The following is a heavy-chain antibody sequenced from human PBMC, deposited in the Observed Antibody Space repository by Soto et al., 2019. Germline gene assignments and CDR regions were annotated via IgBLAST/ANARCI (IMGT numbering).Heavy chain of an antibody. Sequence: EVQLLESGGGLVQPGGSLRLSCAASGFTFSSYAMSWVRQAPGKGLEWVSAISGSGGSTYYADSVKGRFTISRDNSKNTLYLQMNSLRAEDTAVYYCAKDEYSSSWYPEKGWFDPWGQGTLVTVSS. V-gene: IGHV3-23*01. D-gene: IGHD6-13*01. CDR1: GFTFSSYA. J-gene: IGHJ5*02. CDR2: ISGSGGST. CDR3: AKDEYSSSWYPEKGWFDP.